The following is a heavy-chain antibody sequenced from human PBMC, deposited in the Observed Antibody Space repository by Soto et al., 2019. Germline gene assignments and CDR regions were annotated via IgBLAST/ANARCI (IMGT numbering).Heavy chain of an antibody. CDR2: IYHSGST. J-gene: IGHJ4*02. CDR3: ARERTSTMIVVFDY. D-gene: IGHD3-22*01. CDR1: GYSSSGGDY. Sequence: SATLCLSWGVSGYSSSGGDYWGWIRQPPWKGLEWIGSIYHSGSTYYNPSLKSRVTISVDTSKNQFSLKLSSVTAADTAVYYCARERTSTMIVVFDYWGQGTLVTVSS. V-gene: IGHV4-38-2*02.